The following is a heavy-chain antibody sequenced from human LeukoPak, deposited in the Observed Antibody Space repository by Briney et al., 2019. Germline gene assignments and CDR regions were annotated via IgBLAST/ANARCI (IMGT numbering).Heavy chain of an antibody. CDR3: ARGPARYDSSGYYD. CDR1: GGTFSSYA. J-gene: IGHJ4*02. CDR2: IIPIFGTA. D-gene: IGHD3-22*01. V-gene: IGHV1-69*05. Sequence: GASVKVSCKASGGTFSSYAISWVRQAPGQGLEWTGGIIPIFGTANYAQKFQGRVTITTDESTSTAYMELSSLRSEDTAVYYCARGPARYDSSGYYDWGQGTLVTVSS.